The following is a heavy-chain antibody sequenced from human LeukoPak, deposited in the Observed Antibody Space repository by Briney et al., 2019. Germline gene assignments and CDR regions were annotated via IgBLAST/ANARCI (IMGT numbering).Heavy chain of an antibody. CDR2: IYYSGNT. CDR1: GGSISSSDYY. Sequence: PSETLSLTCTVSGGSISSSDYYWGWIRQPPGKGLEWIGSIYYSGNTFYNPSLKSRVTISVDTSKNQFSLKVSLVTVGDTAVYYCASLVPGAVATYGGVSWGQGTLVTVSS. V-gene: IGHV4-39*01. J-gene: IGHJ5*02. D-gene: IGHD6-19*01. CDR3: ASLVPGAVATYGGVS.